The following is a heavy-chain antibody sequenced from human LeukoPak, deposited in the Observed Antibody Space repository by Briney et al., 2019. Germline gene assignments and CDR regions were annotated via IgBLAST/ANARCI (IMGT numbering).Heavy chain of an antibody. J-gene: IGHJ3*02. CDR1: GFSLSTSGVG. Sequence: SGPTLVKPTQTLTLTCTFSGFSLSTSGVGVGWIRQPPGKALEWLALIYWDDDKRYSPSLKSRLTITKDTSKNQVVLTMTNMDPVDTATYYCAHGTRTTYYYGSGSPDAFDIWGQGTMVTVSS. V-gene: IGHV2-5*02. D-gene: IGHD3-10*01. CDR2: IYWDDDK. CDR3: AHGTRTTYYYGSGSPDAFDI.